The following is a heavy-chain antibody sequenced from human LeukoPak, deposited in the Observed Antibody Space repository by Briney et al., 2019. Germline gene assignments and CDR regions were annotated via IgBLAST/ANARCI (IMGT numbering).Heavy chain of an antibody. J-gene: IGHJ3*02. V-gene: IGHV4-59*01. CDR1: GGSISSYY. D-gene: IGHD2-2*01. CDR3: ARGQYQLLGAFDI. Sequence: PSETLSLTCTVSGGSISSYYWSWIRQPPGKGLEWIGYIYYGGSTNYNPSLKSRVTISVDTSKNQFSLKLSSVTAADTAVYYCARGQYQLLGAFDIWGQGTMVTVSS. CDR2: IYYGGST.